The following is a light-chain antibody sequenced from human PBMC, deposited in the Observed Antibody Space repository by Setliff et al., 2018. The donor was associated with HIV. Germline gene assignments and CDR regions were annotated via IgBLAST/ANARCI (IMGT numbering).Light chain of an antibody. CDR2: KDS. J-gene: IGLJ1*01. CDR1: ALPKQY. V-gene: IGLV3-25*03. Sequence: SNELTQPPSVSVSPGQTARITCSGDALPKQYAYWYQQKPGQAPVLVIYKDSERPSGIPERFSGSSSGTTVTLTISGVQAEDEADYYCQSADSIGILYVFGTGTKVTVL. CDR3: QSADSIGILYV.